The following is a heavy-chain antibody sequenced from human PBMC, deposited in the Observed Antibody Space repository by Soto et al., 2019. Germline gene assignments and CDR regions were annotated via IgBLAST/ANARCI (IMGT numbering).Heavy chain of an antibody. D-gene: IGHD1-26*01. CDR3: TTIDTALSRSLTHYFDY. J-gene: IGHJ4*02. V-gene: IGHV3-15*01. CDR1: GFTFSNAW. Sequence: VGSLRLSCAASGFTFSNAWMSWVRQAPGKGLEWVGRIKSKTDGGTTDYAAPVKGRFTISRDDSKNTLYLQMNSLKTEDTAVYYCTTIDTALSRSLTHYFDYWGQGTQVTVSS. CDR2: IKSKTDGGTT.